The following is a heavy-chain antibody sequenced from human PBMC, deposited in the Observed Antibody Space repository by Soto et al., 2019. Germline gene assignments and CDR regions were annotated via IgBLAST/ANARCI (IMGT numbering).Heavy chain of an antibody. V-gene: IGHV3-33*01. Sequence: QVELVESGGGVAQPGRSLRLSCAASGFIFSTYGMHWLRQAPGKGLAWVAVIWYDGGIKYYANSVKGRFTISRDNSKNTLYLQMNSLRVEDTGIYYCARDVGPFDYWGQGTLVTVSS. CDR1: GFIFSTYG. CDR2: IWYDGGIK. CDR3: ARDVGPFDY. J-gene: IGHJ4*02.